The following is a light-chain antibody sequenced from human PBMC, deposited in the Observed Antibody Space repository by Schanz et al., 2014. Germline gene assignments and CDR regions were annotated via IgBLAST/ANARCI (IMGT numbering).Light chain of an antibody. V-gene: IGKV3-11*01. Sequence: EIVLTQSPSTLSLSPGEGVTLSCRASEPVGSDYVAWYQQKPGQAPRLLIYDASNRATGIPARFSGSGSGTDFTLTISSLEPEDFALYYCQQRSNWPLTFGGGTKVEIK. CDR3: QQRSNWPLT. CDR1: EPVGSDY. J-gene: IGKJ4*01. CDR2: DAS.